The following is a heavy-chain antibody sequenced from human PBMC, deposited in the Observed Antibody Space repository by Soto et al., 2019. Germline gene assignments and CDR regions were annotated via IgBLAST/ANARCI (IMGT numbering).Heavy chain of an antibody. J-gene: IGHJ6*02. Sequence: ASVKVSCKASGYTFAGYYMHWVRQAPGQGLEWMGWINPNSGGTNYAQKFQGWVTMTRDTSISTAYMELSRLRSDDTAVYYCARGDYYDSSGYYYYYYGMDAWGQGTTVTVSS. D-gene: IGHD3-22*01. CDR2: INPNSGGT. CDR3: ARGDYYDSSGYYYYYYGMDA. CDR1: GYTFAGYY. V-gene: IGHV1-2*04.